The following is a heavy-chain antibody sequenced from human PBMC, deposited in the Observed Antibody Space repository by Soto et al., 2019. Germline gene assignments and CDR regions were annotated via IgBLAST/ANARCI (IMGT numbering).Heavy chain of an antibody. Sequence: PSETLSLTCTISGASFTANNYYWGWIRQPPGKGLEWIGYIYYSGSTYYNPSLKSRVTISVDTSKNQISLKLSSVTAADTAVYYCASSPPEYYYDSSGKQYYFDYWGQGTLVTVSS. D-gene: IGHD3-22*01. V-gene: IGHV4-31*03. CDR2: IYYSGST. J-gene: IGHJ4*02. CDR1: GASFTANNYY. CDR3: ASSPPEYYYDSSGKQYYFDY.